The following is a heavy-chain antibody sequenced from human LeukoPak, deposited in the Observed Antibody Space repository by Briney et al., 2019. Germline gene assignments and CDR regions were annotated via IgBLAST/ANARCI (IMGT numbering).Heavy chain of an antibody. CDR1: GGSISSGSYY. V-gene: IGHV4-61*02. CDR2: IYTSGST. J-gene: IGHJ3*02. D-gene: IGHD1-26*01. CDR3: ARGEWELRSDAFDI. Sequence: SETLSLTCTVSGGSISSGSYYWSWIRQPAGKGLEWIGRIYTSGSTNYNPSLKSRVTISVDTSKNQFSLKLSSVTAADTAVYYCARGEWELRSDAFDIWGQGTMVTVSS.